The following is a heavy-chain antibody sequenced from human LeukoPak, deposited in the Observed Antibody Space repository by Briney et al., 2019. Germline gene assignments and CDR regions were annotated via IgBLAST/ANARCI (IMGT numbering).Heavy chain of an antibody. J-gene: IGHJ4*02. CDR3: ARVGYSSGWYFDH. Sequence: GGSLRLSCAASGFTFSTYSMNWVRQAPGKGLEWVSSISSTSSYIYYADSVKGRFTISRDNAQKSLYLQMNSLRAEDTAVYYCARVGYSSGWYFDHWGQGTLATVSS. V-gene: IGHV3-21*01. CDR2: ISSTSSYI. D-gene: IGHD6-19*01. CDR1: GFTFSTYS.